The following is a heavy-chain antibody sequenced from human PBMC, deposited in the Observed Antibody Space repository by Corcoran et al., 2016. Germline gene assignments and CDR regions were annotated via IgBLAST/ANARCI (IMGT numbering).Heavy chain of an antibody. J-gene: IGHJ4*02. CDR3: TTDGLIVGATFDY. CDR1: GFTFSNAW. Sequence: EVQLVESGGGLVKPGGSLRLSCAASGFTFSNAWMSWVRQAPGKGLEWVGHIKSKTDGGTTDYAAPVKGRFTMSRDDSKNTLYLQMNSLKTEDTAVYYCTTDGLIVGATFDYWGQGALVTVSS. V-gene: IGHV3-15*01. D-gene: IGHD1-26*01. CDR2: IKSKTDGGTT.